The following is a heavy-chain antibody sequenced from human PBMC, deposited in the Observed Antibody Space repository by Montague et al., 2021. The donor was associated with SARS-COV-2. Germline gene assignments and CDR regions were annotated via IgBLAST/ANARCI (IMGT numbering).Heavy chain of an antibody. J-gene: IGHJ5*02. CDR1: GDSIRSSCYY. Sequence: SETLSLTCSVSGDSIRSSCYYWVWIRQPPGKGLDWIGTVYYSGSTNYNPSLKIRVTMPVDTSKNQFSLVTRAVTAADTYVYYCARLGFVELWLNFGWFDPWGQGTLVTVSS. D-gene: IGHD3-16*02. V-gene: IGHV4-39*01. CDR3: ARLGFVELWLNFGWFDP. CDR2: VYYSGST.